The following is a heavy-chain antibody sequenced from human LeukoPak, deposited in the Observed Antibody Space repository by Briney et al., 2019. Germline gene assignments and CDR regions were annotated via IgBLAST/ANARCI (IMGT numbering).Heavy chain of an antibody. CDR2: ISYSSRAR. Sequence: GGSLRLSCAASGFTFSSYNMNWVRQAPGKGLGWVSSISYSSRARYYADSVKGRFTISRDNFKDSLYLQMDSLGAEDTAVYYCARAYCSSTSCFGWGQGTLVTVSS. J-gene: IGHJ4*02. D-gene: IGHD2-2*01. CDR3: ARAYCSSTSCFG. CDR1: GFTFSSYN. V-gene: IGHV3-48*01.